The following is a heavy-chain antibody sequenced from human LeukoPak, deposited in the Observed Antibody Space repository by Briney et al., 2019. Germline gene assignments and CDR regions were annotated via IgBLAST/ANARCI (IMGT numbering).Heavy chain of an antibody. Sequence: ASVKVSCKASGYTFTSYGISWVRQAPGQGLEWMGWISAYNGNTNYAQKLQGRVTMTTDTSTSTAYMELRSLRSDDTAVYYCARDPMTYYDILTGSGNWFDPWGQGTLVTVSS. CDR2: ISAYNGNT. J-gene: IGHJ5*02. D-gene: IGHD3-9*01. CDR3: ARDPMTYYDILTGSGNWFDP. V-gene: IGHV1-18*01. CDR1: GYTFTSYG.